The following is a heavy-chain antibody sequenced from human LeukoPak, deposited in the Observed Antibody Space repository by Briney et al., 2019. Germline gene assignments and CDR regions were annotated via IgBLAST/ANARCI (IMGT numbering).Heavy chain of an antibody. D-gene: IGHD6-13*01. V-gene: IGHV3-23*01. J-gene: IGHJ4*02. CDR3: ANEGYTSSWYAEY. CDR2: ISGSGGST. CDR1: GFTFSSYA. Sequence: GGSLRLSCAASGFTFSSYATYWVRQAPGKGLEWVSGISGSGGSTFYADSVKGRFTISRDNSKNTLYLQMNSLRTEDTAVYYCANEGYTSSWYAEYWGQGTLVTVSS.